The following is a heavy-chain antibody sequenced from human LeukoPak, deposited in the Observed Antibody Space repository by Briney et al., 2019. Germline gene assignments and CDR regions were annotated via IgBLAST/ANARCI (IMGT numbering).Heavy chain of an antibody. D-gene: IGHD3-9*01. V-gene: IGHV1-46*01. CDR2: INPTGGST. CDR1: GYTFSSYY. CDR3: ARGGLRYFDWFDY. Sequence: ASVKVSCKASGYTFSSYYMHWVRQAPGQGLEWMGIINPTGGSTNYAQKFQGRVTMTRDTSTSTVYMEVSSLRSEDTAVYYCARGGLRYFDWFDYWGQGTLVTVSS. J-gene: IGHJ4*02.